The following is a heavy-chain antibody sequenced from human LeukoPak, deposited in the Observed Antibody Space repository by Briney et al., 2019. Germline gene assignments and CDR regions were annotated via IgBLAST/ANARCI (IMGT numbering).Heavy chain of an antibody. J-gene: IGHJ3*02. V-gene: IGHV4-28*03. CDR1: GYSISSSNW. D-gene: IGHD5-12*01. CDR2: IYYSGST. Sequence: SDTLSLTCAVSGYSISSSNWWGWIRQPPGKGLEWIGYIYYSGSTYYNPSLKSRVTMSVDTSKNQFSLKLSSVTAVDTAVYYCARAQRSGYENDGLVRAFDIWGQGTMVTVSS. CDR3: ARAQRSGYENDGLVRAFDI.